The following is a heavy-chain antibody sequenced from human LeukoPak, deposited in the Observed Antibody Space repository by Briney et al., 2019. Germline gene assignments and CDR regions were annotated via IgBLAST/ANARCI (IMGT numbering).Heavy chain of an antibody. Sequence: SETLSLTCTVSGGSISSSSYNWAWIRQPPGKGLEWIGNIDNIGSTYYNPSLQSRVTISVDKSKDQLSLKLNPVTATDTAIYYCARPPGIAAAWFDPWGQGTLVTVSS. CDR1: GGSISSSSYN. J-gene: IGHJ5*02. CDR3: ARPPGIAAAWFDP. D-gene: IGHD6-13*01. V-gene: IGHV4-39*01. CDR2: IDNIGST.